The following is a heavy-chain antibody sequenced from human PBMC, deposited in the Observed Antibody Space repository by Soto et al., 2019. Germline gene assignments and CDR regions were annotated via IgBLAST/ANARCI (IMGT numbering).Heavy chain of an antibody. CDR2: FDPEDGET. Sequence: ASVKVSCKVSGYTLTELSMHWVRQAPGRGLEWMGGFDPEDGETIYAQKFQGRVTMTEDTSTDTAYMELSSLRSEDTAVYYCATDVIIGVAAAGWVDYWGQGTPVTVSS. V-gene: IGHV1-24*01. CDR1: GYTLTELS. J-gene: IGHJ4*02. CDR3: ATDVIIGVAAAGWVDY. D-gene: IGHD6-13*01.